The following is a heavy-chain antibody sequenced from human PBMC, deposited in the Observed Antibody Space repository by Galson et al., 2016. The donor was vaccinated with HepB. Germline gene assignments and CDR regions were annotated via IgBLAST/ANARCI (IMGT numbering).Heavy chain of an antibody. V-gene: IGHV3-30*04. Sequence: SLRLSCAASGFSFRNYAMPWVRQAPGKGLEWVSVISSDGSDKYYADSVKGRFTISRDNSKNTLYLHMNSLRGEDTAVYFCARGPGNYNRGREHYYGMDVWGQGTTVTV. CDR1: GFSFRNYA. J-gene: IGHJ6*02. CDR2: ISSDGSDK. D-gene: IGHD3-10*01. CDR3: ARGPGNYNRGREHYYGMDV.